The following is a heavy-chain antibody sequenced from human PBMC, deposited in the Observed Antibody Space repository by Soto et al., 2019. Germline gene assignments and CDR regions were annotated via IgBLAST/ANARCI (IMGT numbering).Heavy chain of an antibody. CDR3: ARDQVYCSSTSCSLYYGMDV. D-gene: IGHD2-2*01. V-gene: IGHV3-48*02. CDR1: GFTFSSYS. J-gene: IGHJ6*02. CDR2: ISIISSTI. Sequence: PGGSLRLSCGASGFTFSSYSINWGRQAPGKGLEWVSYISIISSTIYYADSVKGRFTISRDNAKNSLYLQMNSLRDEDTAVYYCARDQVYCSSTSCSLYYGMDVWGQGTTVTVSS.